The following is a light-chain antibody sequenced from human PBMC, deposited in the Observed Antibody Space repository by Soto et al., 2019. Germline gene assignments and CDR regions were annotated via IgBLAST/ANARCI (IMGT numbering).Light chain of an antibody. Sequence: DIQMTQSPSSLSASVGDRVTITCQASQDISNYLNWYQQKPGNAPKLLIYDASNLEIGVPSRFSGSGSVTDFTFNISSLQPEAIATYCCQPYYIPPPTFCPGTKVDIK. CDR1: QDISNY. J-gene: IGKJ3*01. CDR2: DAS. V-gene: IGKV1-33*01. CDR3: QPYYIPPPT.